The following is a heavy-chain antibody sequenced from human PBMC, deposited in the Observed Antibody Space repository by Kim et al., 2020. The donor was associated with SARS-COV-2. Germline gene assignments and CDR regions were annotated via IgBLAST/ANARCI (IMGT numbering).Heavy chain of an antibody. CDR1: GDTFKNYA. CDR3: ARGGGSAAAGRQNIFYYS. V-gene: IGHV1-69*13. D-gene: IGHD6-13*01. Sequence: SVKVSCKSSGDTFKNYAVSWMRETPGQGLEWMGGSIPAFRTTKYAQKFQGRVTIIPDASTTTVYMELSGLKSEDTAVYYCARGGGSAAAGRQNIFYYS. J-gene: IGHJ6*01. CDR2: SIPAFRTT.